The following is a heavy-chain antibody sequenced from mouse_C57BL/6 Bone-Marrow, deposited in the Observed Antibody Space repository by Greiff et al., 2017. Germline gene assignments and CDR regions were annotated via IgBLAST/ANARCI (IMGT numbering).Heavy chain of an antibody. V-gene: IGHV1-82*01. D-gene: IGHD3-2*02. Sequence: QVTLKESGPELVKPGASVKISCKASGYAFSSSWMNWVKQRPGKGLEWIGRIYPGDGDTNCNGKFKGKATLTADKSSSTAYMQLSSLTSEDSAVYFCARRDSSCYCCAIDYWGQGTSVTVSS. CDR1: GYAFSSSW. CDR3: ARRDSSCYCCAIDY. J-gene: IGHJ4*01. CDR2: IYPGDGDT.